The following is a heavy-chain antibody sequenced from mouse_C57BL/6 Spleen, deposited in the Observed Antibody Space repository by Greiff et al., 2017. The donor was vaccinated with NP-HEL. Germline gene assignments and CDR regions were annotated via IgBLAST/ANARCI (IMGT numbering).Heavy chain of an antibody. V-gene: IGHV1-61*01. J-gene: IGHJ4*01. Sequence: LVRPGSSVKLSCKASGYTFTSYWMDWVKQRPGQGLEWIGNIYPSDSETHYNQKFKDKATLTVDKSSSTAYMQLSSLTSEDSAVYYCAMIYYGNYDAMDYWGQGTSVTVSS. CDR1: GYTFTSYW. CDR2: IYPSDSET. CDR3: AMIYYGNYDAMDY. D-gene: IGHD2-1*01.